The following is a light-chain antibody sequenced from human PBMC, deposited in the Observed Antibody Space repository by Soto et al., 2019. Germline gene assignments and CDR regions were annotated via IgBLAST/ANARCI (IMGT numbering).Light chain of an antibody. CDR1: SSDVGGYNY. CDR2: DVT. V-gene: IGLV2-14*01. CDR3: AAWDDSLNGHVV. Sequence: QSVLTQPASVSGSPGQSITISCTGTSSDVGGYNYVSWYQQPPGKARKLMIYDVTNRPSGVSDRFSGSKSGNTASLAISGLQSEDEADYYCAAWDDSLNGHVVFGGGTKVTVL. J-gene: IGLJ2*01.